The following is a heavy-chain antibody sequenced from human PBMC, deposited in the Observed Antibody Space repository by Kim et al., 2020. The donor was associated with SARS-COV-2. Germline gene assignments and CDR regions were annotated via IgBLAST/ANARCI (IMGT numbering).Heavy chain of an antibody. CDR2: IIPIFGTA. CDR3: ARYNYSNYGWYYYGMDV. J-gene: IGHJ6*02. V-gene: IGHV1-69*13. D-gene: IGHD4-4*01. CDR1: GGTFSSYA. Sequence: SVKVSCKASGGTFSSYAISWVRQAPGQGLEWMGGIIPIFGTANYAQKFQGRVTITADESTSTAYMELSSLRSEDTAVYYCARYNYSNYGWYYYGMDVWGQGTTVTVSS.